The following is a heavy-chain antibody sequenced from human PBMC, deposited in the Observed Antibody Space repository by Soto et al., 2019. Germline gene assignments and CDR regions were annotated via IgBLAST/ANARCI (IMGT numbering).Heavy chain of an antibody. CDR2: IYSGGST. J-gene: IGHJ4*02. Sequence: EVRLVEAGGGLMQPGGSLRLSCAGSGFTVSRSYMNWVRQAPGKGLEWLSIIYSGGSTKYADAVKDRFTVSRDTSKNTVYLHMDRLRAEDTAVYYCARDSPEYGTGSPLESCGQGTLVTVSS. CDR3: ARDSPEYGTGSPLES. V-gene: IGHV3-53*01. D-gene: IGHD3-10*01. CDR1: GFTVSRSY.